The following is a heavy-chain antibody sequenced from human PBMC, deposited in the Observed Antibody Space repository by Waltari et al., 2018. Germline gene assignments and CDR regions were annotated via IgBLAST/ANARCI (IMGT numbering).Heavy chain of an antibody. J-gene: IGHJ5*02. CDR2: IYHSGST. V-gene: IGHV4-38-2*02. Sequence: QVQLQESGPGLVKPSETLSLTCAVSGYSISSGYYWGWIRQPPGKGLEWIGSIYHSGSTYYNPSLKSRVTISVDTSKNQFSLKLSSVTAADTAVYYCARDLGVLEYWFDPWGQGTLVTVSS. D-gene: IGHD3-3*01. CDR3: ARDLGVLEYWFDP. CDR1: GYSISSGYY.